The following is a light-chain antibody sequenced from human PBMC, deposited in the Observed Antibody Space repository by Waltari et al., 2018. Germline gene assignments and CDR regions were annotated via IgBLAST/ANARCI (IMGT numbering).Light chain of an antibody. V-gene: IGLV2-23*02. CDR1: SSDVGGYNY. J-gene: IGLJ3*02. CDR2: DVS. CDR3: CSYAGSSTSWV. Sequence: QSVLTQPASVSGSPGQSITISCTGTSSDVGGYNYVSWYQQHPGKAPNLMIYDVSKRPSGVSNRFSGSKSGNTASLTISGLQAEDEADYYCCSYAGSSTSWVFGGGTKLTVL.